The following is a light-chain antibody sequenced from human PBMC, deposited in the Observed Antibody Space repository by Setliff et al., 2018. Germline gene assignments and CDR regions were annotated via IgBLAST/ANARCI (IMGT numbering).Light chain of an antibody. Sequence: QSALTQPPSASGSPGQSVTISCTGTSSDVGGYNYVSWCQQLPGKAPKLMISEVSKRPSGVPDRFSGSKSGNTASLTVSGLQAEDEADYYCSSYAGSSNWVFGTVTKVTVL. CDR3: SSYAGSSNWV. CDR2: EVS. CDR1: SSDVGGYNY. V-gene: IGLV2-8*01. J-gene: IGLJ1*01.